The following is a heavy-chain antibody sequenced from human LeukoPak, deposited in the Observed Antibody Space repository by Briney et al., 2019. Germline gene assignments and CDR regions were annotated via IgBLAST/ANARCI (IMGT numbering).Heavy chain of an antibody. CDR2: IKQDGSEK. J-gene: IGHJ3*02. V-gene: IGHV3-7*03. D-gene: IGHD2-15*01. Sequence: GGALRLSCAASGVTFSSDWMSWVRQAPGKGLEWVAKIKQDGSEKYYVDSVKGRFTISRDNAKNSLYLQMNSLRAEDTAVYYCARDFAAYDAFDIWGQGTMVTVSS. CDR3: ARDFAAYDAFDI. CDR1: GVTFSSDW.